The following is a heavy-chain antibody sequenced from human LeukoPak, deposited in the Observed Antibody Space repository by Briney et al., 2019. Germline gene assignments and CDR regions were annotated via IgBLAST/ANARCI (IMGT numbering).Heavy chain of an antibody. D-gene: IGHD2-2*01. CDR1: GYTFTGYY. Sequence: ASVKVSCKASGYTFTGYYMHWVRQAPGQGLEWMGWINPNSGGTNYAQKFQGRVTMTRDTSISTAYMELSRLRSDDTAVYCCARDRPIYCSSTSCYGNVWFDPWGQGTLVTVSS. CDR2: INPNSGGT. J-gene: IGHJ5*02. V-gene: IGHV1-2*02. CDR3: ARDRPIYCSSTSCYGNVWFDP.